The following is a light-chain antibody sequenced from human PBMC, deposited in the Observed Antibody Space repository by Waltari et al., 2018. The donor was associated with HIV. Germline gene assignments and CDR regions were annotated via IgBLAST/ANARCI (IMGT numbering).Light chain of an antibody. Sequence: QSALTQPASVSGSPGQSISISCTGTSSDVGSCKFVPWYQQHPGKAPKPPIYEGTKRPSGVSNLFSASKSGNTASLTISGLQAEDEADYYCCSCATPNTRVFGGGTKLTVL. CDR3: CSCATPNTRV. V-gene: IGLV2-23*01. CDR2: EGT. J-gene: IGLJ3*02. CDR1: SSDVGSCKF.